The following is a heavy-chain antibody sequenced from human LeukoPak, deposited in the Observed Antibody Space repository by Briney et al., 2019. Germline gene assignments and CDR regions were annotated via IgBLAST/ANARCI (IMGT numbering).Heavy chain of an antibody. V-gene: IGHV4-4*07. Sequence: SETLSLTCTVSGGSISSYYWSWIRQPAGKGLEWIGEISLTGRTNYNPSLKSRVNISIDESKNHLYLNLASVTAADTAVYYCSRETGPFCPFGHWGQGTLVAVTS. CDR2: ISLTGRT. CDR3: SRETGPFCPFGH. CDR1: GGSISSYY. D-gene: IGHD7-27*01. J-gene: IGHJ4*02.